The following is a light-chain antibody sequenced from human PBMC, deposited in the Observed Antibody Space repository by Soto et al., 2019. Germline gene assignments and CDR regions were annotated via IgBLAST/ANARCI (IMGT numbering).Light chain of an antibody. CDR1: QSISSW. V-gene: IGKV1-5*03. J-gene: IGKJ1*01. Sequence: DIQMTQSPSTLSASVGDRVTITCRASQSISSWLAWYQQKPGKAPKLLIYKASSLESGVPSRFSGSGSGTVFTLTSSSLQPDDFATYYCEHDNSYAWTFREGTKVEIK. CDR2: KAS. CDR3: EHDNSYAWT.